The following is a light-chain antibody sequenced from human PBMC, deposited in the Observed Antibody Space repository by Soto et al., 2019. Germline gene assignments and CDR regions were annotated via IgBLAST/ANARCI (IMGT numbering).Light chain of an antibody. CDR1: QSLSVSY. CDR3: HQFGDSPQT. Sequence: PGDRATLSCRASQSLSVSYIAWYQQKPGQAPRLLIYSTSTGAAGIPDRFTGRGSGTHFTLAISRLEPEDFAVYYCHQFGDSPQTFGQGTTVEV. V-gene: IGKV3-20*01. J-gene: IGKJ1*01. CDR2: STS.